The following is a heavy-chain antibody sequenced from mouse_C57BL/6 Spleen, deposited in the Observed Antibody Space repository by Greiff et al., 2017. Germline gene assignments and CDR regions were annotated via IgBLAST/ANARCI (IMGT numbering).Heavy chain of an antibody. Sequence: EVQLQQSGAELVRPGASVKLSCTASGFNIKDDYMHWVKQRPEQGLEWIGWIDPENGDTEYASKFQGKATITADTSSNTAYLQLSSLTSEDTAVYYCTTNYYGSSDDDWGQGTTLTVSS. D-gene: IGHD1-1*01. CDR3: TTNYYGSSDDD. J-gene: IGHJ2*01. CDR2: IDPENGDT. CDR1: GFNIKDDY. V-gene: IGHV14-4*01.